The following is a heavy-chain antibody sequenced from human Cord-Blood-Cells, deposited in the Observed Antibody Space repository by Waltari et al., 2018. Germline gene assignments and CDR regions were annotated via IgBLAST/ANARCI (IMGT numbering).Heavy chain of an antibody. J-gene: IGHJ4*02. D-gene: IGHD4-17*01. CDR2: IIPILGIA. Sequence: QVQLVQSGAEVKKPGSSVKVSCKASGGTFSSYAISWVRQAPGQGLEWMGGIIPILGIAKYEQRVQGSVRVTGDESTGEAYMELSSLRSEATAVYYCASGGGDYGGNAGYFDYWGQGTLVTVSS. V-gene: IGHV1-69*04. CDR3: ASGGGDYGGNAGYFDY. CDR1: GGTFSSYA.